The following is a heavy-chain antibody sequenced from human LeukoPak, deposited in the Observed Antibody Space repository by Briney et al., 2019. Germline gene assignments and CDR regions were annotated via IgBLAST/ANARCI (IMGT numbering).Heavy chain of an antibody. J-gene: IGHJ6*02. CDR2: IKSKTDGGTT. V-gene: IGHV3-15*01. CDR3: TTDRDYVWGSYRGSRYYYGMDV. Sequence: GGSLRLSCAASGFTFSNAWMSWVRQAPGKGLEWVGRIKSKTDGGTTDYAAPVKGRFTISRDDSKNTLYLQMNSLKTEDTAVHYCTTDRDYVWGSYRGSRYYYGMDVWGQGTTVTVSS. D-gene: IGHD3-16*02. CDR1: GFTFSNAW.